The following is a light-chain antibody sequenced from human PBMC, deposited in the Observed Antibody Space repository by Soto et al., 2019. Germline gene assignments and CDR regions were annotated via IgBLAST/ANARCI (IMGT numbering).Light chain of an antibody. CDR3: GSYTGSIYV. CDR2: EVS. V-gene: IGLV2-14*01. Sequence: QSALTQPASVSGSPGQSITISCSGPSCDVGGYKFVSWYQQLPGKAPKLMIYEVSNWPSGVSSRFSGSKSGNTASLTISGLHAEDEADYYCGSYTGSIYVFGPGTKVTVL. CDR1: SCDVGGYKF. J-gene: IGLJ1*01.